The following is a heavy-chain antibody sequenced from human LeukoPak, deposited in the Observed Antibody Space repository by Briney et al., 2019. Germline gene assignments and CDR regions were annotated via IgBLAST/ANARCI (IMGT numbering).Heavy chain of an antibody. CDR2: ISGSGGST. Sequence: PGVSLRLSCAASGFTFSSYAMSWVRQAPGKGLEWVSAISGSGGSTYYADSVKGRFTISRHNSKNTLYLQMNSLRAEDTAVYYCARAPRSSSGRWFDPWGQGTLVTVSS. D-gene: IGHD6-13*01. CDR3: ARAPRSSSGRWFDP. CDR1: GFTFSSYA. V-gene: IGHV3-23*01. J-gene: IGHJ5*02.